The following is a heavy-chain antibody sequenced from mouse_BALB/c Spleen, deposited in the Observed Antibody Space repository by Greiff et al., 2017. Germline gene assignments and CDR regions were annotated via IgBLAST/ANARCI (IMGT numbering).Heavy chain of an antibody. CDR2: INPSNGGT. J-gene: IGHJ4*01. V-gene: IGHV1S81*02. Sequence: QVQLKESGAELVKPGASVKLSCKASGYTFTSYYMYWVKQRPGQGLEWIGEINPSNGGTNFNEKFKSKATLTVDKSSSTAYMQLSSLTSEDSAVYYCTRKGNHGAMDYWGQGTSVTVSS. CDR3: TRKGNHGAMDY. D-gene: IGHD2-1*01. CDR1: GYTFTSYY.